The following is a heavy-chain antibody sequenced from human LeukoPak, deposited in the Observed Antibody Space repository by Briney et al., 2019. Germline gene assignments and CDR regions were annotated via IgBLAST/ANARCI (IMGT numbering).Heavy chain of an antibody. V-gene: IGHV3-23*01. D-gene: IGHD5-24*01. CDR2: ISGSGDTA. J-gene: IGHJ4*02. Sequence: PGGSLRLSCAASGFTFSRYAMSWVRQAPGKGLEWVSTISGSGDTAYYADSVKGRFTISRDNSKNTLYLQMNSLRTEDTAVYYCAKTSGYNWALGYWGQGTLVTVSS. CDR1: GFTFSRYA. CDR3: AKTSGYNWALGY.